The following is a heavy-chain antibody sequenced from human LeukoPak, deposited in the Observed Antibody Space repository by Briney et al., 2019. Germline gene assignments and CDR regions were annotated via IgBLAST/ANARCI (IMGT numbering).Heavy chain of an antibody. CDR2: IRYNGNNQ. Sequence: GGSLRLSCAASGFTFNNYGMHWVRQAPGKWLEWVAFIRYNGNNQYYADSVKGRFTIPRDNSKNTLYLQMNSLKGDDTAVYYCAKDSAFYYIDVWGKGTTVIISS. J-gene: IGHJ6*03. D-gene: IGHD3-10*01. CDR1: GFTFNNYG. V-gene: IGHV3-30*02. CDR3: AKDSAFYYIDV.